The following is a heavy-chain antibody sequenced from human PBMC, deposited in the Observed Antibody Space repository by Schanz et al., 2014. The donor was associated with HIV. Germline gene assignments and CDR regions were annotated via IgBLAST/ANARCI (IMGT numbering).Heavy chain of an antibody. D-gene: IGHD4-17*01. CDR3: ARGERTVHDAFDI. CDR2: ISGYIGNT. J-gene: IGHJ3*02. Sequence: QVQLVQSGAEVKKPGASVRVSCKTSGYIFTSNGISWVRQAPGQGLEWMGWISGYIGNTNYAQNLQGRVTMTTDTLTSTVYMELRSLRSDDTAVYYCARGERTVHDAFDIWGQGTMVTVSS. V-gene: IGHV1-18*01. CDR1: GYIFTSNG.